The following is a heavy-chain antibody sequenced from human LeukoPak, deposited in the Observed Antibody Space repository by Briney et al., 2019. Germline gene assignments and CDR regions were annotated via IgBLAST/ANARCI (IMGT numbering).Heavy chain of an antibody. V-gene: IGHV3-23*01. CDR2: ISGSGGST. Sequence: GKGLEGGSAISGSGGSTYYADSVKGGFTISRHNAKNTLYLQMNSLRAGDTAVYYCAKTSHSGSQPGDYWGQGTLVTVSS. D-gene: IGHD1-26*01. CDR3: AKTSHSGSQPGDY. J-gene: IGHJ4*02.